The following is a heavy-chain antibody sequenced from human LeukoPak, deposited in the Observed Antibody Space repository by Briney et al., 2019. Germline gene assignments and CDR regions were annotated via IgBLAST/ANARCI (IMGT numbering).Heavy chain of an antibody. D-gene: IGHD6-13*01. J-gene: IGHJ4*02. CDR2: VSDDGRNK. Sequence: GRSLRLSCAASGFTFNNYGMHYVRQAPGKGLEWVAVVSDDGRNKNYADSVKGRFTISRDSSNNTLYLQMNSLRAEDTGVYFCAKDRETTASGTFDFRGQGTLVTVSS. CDR3: AKDRETTASGTFDF. V-gene: IGHV3-30*18. CDR1: GFTFNNYG.